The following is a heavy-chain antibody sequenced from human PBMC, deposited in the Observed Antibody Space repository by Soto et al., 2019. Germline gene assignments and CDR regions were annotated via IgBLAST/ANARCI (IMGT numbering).Heavy chain of an antibody. D-gene: IGHD3-10*01. CDR1: RFTFSSYD. Sequence: QVQLVESGGGVVQPGRSLRLSCAASRFTFSSYDMQWVRQAPGKGLERVAVISYDGSNKYYADSVKGRFTISTDNSKNTLYLQMNSLRAEDKAVYYCARPDYGSGSYPDYWGQGTLVTLSS. CDR3: ARPDYGSGSYPDY. CDR2: ISYDGSNK. V-gene: IGHV3-30-3*01. J-gene: IGHJ4*02.